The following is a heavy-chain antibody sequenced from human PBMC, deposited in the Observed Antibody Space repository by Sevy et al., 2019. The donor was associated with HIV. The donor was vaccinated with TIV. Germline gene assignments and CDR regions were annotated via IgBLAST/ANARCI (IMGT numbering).Heavy chain of an antibody. CDR2: INNGGST. D-gene: IGHD5-18*01. J-gene: IGHJ4*02. V-gene: IGHV3-23*01. CDR3: ASGDTTMITDLDY. Sequence: GALRLSCGASGFTFSNYAMSWVRQAPGKGPEWVSGINNGGSTYYADSVKGRFIISRDNSKKMVFLQMNSLRAEDTAVYYCASGDTTMITDLDYWGQGALVTVSS. CDR1: GFTFSNYA.